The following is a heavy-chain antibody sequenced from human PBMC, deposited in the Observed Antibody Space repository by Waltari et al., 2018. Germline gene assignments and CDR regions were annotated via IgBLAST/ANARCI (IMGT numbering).Heavy chain of an antibody. CDR2: IKPDESER. D-gene: IGHD5-18*01. Sequence: EVQLVESGGGLVQPGGSLRLSCAASGITFSSYGLGWVRQAPGKGLEWVANIKPDESERYYLDSVKGRFTISRDNAKNSLFLQMNSLRAEDTAVYYCVRYGYGDIWGRGTMVTVSS. CDR1: GITFSSYG. V-gene: IGHV3-7*01. CDR3: VRYGYGDI. J-gene: IGHJ3*02.